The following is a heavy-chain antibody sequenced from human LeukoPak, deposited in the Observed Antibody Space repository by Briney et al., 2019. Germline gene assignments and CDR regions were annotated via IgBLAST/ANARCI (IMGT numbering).Heavy chain of an antibody. J-gene: IGHJ4*02. V-gene: IGHV1-18*04. CDR1: GYTFTAYY. D-gene: IGHD3-10*01. Sequence: ASVKVSCKSSGYTFTAYYIHWLRQAPGQGLEWMGWISAYNGNTNYAQKLQGRVTMTTDTSTSTAYMELRSLRSDDTAVYYCARPSSPYYYGSGSYYEPYFDYWGQGTLVTVSS. CDR2: ISAYNGNT. CDR3: ARPSSPYYYGSGSYYEPYFDY.